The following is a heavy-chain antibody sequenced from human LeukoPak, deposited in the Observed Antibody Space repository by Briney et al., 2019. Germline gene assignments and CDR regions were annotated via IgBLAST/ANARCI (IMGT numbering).Heavy chain of an antibody. Sequence: GGSLRLSCAASGFTFSSYAMSWVRQAPGKGLEWVSAISGNGGSTYYADSVKGRFTISRDNSKNTLYLQMNSLRAEDTAVYYCAKDGGIVTTYFDYWGQGTLVTVSS. CDR2: ISGNGGST. CDR1: GFTFSSYA. D-gene: IGHD5-12*01. V-gene: IGHV3-23*01. CDR3: AKDGGIVTTYFDY. J-gene: IGHJ4*02.